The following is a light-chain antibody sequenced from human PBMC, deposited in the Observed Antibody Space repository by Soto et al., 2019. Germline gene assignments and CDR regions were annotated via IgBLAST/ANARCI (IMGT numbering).Light chain of an antibody. CDR2: LGS. V-gene: IGKV2-28*01. J-gene: IGKJ4*01. Sequence: DIVLTQSPLSLPVTPGEPASISCRSSQSLLHSNGYKYLDWFLQKPGQSPQLLVYLGSHRASGVPDRFSGSGSGTDFTLKISRVDAEDVGVYYCMQTLQTPTFGGGTKVEIK. CDR1: QSLLHSNGYKY. CDR3: MQTLQTPT.